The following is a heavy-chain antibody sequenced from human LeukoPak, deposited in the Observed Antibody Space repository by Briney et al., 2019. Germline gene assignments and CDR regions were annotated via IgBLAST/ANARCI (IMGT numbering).Heavy chain of an antibody. CDR1: RASMSSFF. J-gene: IGHJ1*01. Sequence: PPETLSLTCTVSRASMSSFFWSWIRQPPGKGLEWIGHIHYSGTTKYNPSLTSRITLSMDTSKSQVSLRLTSVTAADTAMYYCAASGNSWWEGFFHDWGQGTLVSVSS. V-gene: IGHV4-59*03. CDR3: AASGNSWWEGFFHD. CDR2: IHYSGTT. D-gene: IGHD2-8*02.